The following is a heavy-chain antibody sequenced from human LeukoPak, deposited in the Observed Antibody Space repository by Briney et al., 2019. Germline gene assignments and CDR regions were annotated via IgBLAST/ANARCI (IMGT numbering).Heavy chain of an antibody. D-gene: IGHD2-2*02. CDR2: IIPIFGTA. CDR1: GGTFSSYA. V-gene: IGHV1-69*05. CDR3: ARDRCSSTSCYRWFDP. J-gene: IGHJ5*02. Sequence: SVKVSCKASGGTFSSYAISWVRQAPGQGLEWMGGIIPIFGTANYAQKFQGRVTITTDESTSTAYMELSSLRSEDTAVYYCARDRCSSTSCYRWFDPWGQGTLVTVSS.